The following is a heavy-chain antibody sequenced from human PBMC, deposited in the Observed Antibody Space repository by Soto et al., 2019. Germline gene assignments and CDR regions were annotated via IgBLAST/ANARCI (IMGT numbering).Heavy chain of an antibody. CDR2: IKSKTDGGTT. Sequence: GGPRISCAAPGFTFSNARVSWVPPAPGKGVEWVGRIKSKTDGGTTDYAAPVKGRFTISRDDSKNTLYLQMDSLKTEDTAVYYCTTGPWFGELFQLEFDYWGQGTLVTVSS. D-gene: IGHD3-10*01. J-gene: IGHJ4*02. CDR1: GFTFSNAR. V-gene: IGHV3-15*01. CDR3: TTGPWFGELFQLEFDY.